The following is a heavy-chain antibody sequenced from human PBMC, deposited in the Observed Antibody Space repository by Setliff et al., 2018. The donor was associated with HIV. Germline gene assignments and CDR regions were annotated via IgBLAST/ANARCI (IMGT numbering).Heavy chain of an antibody. J-gene: IGHJ4*02. CDR3: ARAAAGNTGPFDL. CDR1: GGSISSYY. Sequence: SETLSLTCTVSGGSISSYYWSWIRQPPGEGLEWIGYIFYSGSTNYTPSLKSRVTMAVDTSKNQFSLKLSSVTAADTAVYYCARAAAGNTGPFDLWGQGSPVTVSS. V-gene: IGHV4-59*12. D-gene: IGHD4-17*01. CDR2: IFYSGST.